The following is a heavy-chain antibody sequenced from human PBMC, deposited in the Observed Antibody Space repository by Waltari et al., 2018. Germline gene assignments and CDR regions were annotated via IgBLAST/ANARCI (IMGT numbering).Heavy chain of an antibody. CDR3: VRNTNPDY. J-gene: IGHJ4*02. Sequence: QVQLVQAGAEVKTPAASVKVSCKTSGYTFTSYDLNWVRQATGQGLECMGWTNPTRGNKGYATKSQGRVTMTRNTHISTAYMELSSLRSEDTAVYYWVRNTNPDYWGQGTLVTVSS. CDR1: GYTFTSYD. D-gene: IGHD2-8*01. V-gene: IGHV1-8*01. CDR2: TNPTRGNK.